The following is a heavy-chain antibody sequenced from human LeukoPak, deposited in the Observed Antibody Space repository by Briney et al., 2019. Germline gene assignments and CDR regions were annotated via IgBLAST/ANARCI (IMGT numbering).Heavy chain of an antibody. CDR3: TTVQYDSSGYYHDPLYYFDY. V-gene: IGHV3-15*01. CDR2: IKSKTDGGTT. Sequence: GGSLRLSCAASGFTFSNAWMSWVRQAPGKGLEWVGRIKSKTDGGTTDYAAPVKGRFTISRDDSKNTLYLQMNSLKTEDTAVYYCTTVQYDSSGYYHDPLYYFDYWGQGTLVTVSS. J-gene: IGHJ4*02. D-gene: IGHD3-22*01. CDR1: GFTFSNAW.